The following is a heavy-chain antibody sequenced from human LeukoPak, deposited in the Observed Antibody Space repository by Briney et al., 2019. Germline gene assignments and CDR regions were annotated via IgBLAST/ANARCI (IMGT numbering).Heavy chain of an antibody. J-gene: IGHJ6*02. V-gene: IGHV3-53*01. CDR2: IYSGGST. CDR1: GFTLSSNY. Sequence: GGSLRLSCAASGFTLSSNYMSWVRQAPGKGLEWVSVIYSGGSTYYADSVKGRFTISRDNSKNTLYLQMNSLRAEDTAVYYCARDKAVTTFYGMDVWGQGTTVTVSS. D-gene: IGHD4-17*01. CDR3: ARDKAVTTFYGMDV.